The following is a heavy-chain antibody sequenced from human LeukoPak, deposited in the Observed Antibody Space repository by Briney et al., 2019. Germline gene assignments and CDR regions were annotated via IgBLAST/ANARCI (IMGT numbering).Heavy chain of an antibody. V-gene: IGHV4-31*03. CDR1: GGSISSGYYY. J-gene: IGHJ1*01. CDR2: IYYSGSA. CDR3: ARGGPARTISREVGC. Sequence: SETLSLTCTVSGGSISSGYYYWSWIRQHPGAGLEWIADIYYSGSAYYNPSLKSRVTISVDTSKNQFSLRLNAVTAADTAVYYCARGGPARTISREVGCWGQRILVTVSS. D-gene: IGHD2-2*01.